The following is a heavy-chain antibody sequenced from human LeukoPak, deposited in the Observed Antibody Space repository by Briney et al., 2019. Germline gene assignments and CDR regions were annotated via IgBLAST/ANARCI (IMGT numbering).Heavy chain of an antibody. Sequence: GGSLRLSCAASGFTFSSYAMHWVRQAPGKGLEWVAVISYEGSNKYYADSVKGRFTISRDNSKNTLYLQMNSLRAEDTAVYYCAREVIHDYGDYFDYWGQGTLVTVSS. D-gene: IGHD4-17*01. J-gene: IGHJ4*02. CDR3: AREVIHDYGDYFDY. CDR1: GFTFSSYA. V-gene: IGHV3-30-3*01. CDR2: ISYEGSNK.